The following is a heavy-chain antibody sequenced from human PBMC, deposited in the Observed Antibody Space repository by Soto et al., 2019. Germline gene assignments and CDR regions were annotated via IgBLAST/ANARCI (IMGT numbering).Heavy chain of an antibody. J-gene: IGHJ4*02. CDR1: GFTFGSYA. V-gene: IGHV3-23*01. D-gene: IGHD4-17*01. CDR2: ISGSGGST. CDR3: AKDNRRYGENDY. Sequence: PGGSLRLSCAASGFTFGSYAMSWVRQAPGKGLEWVSAISGSGGSTYYTDSVKGRFTISRDNSKNTLYLQMNSLRAEDTAVYYCAKDNRRYGENDYWGQGALVTVSS.